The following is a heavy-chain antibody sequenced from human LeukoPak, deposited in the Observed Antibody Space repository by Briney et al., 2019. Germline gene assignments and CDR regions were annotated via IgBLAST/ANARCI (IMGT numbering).Heavy chain of an antibody. D-gene: IGHD4-17*01. V-gene: IGHV1-69*13. J-gene: IGHJ6*03. CDR2: IIPIFGTA. Sequence: ASVKVSCKASGGTFSSYAISWVRQAPGQGLEWMGGIIPIFGTANYAQKFQGRVTITADESTSTAYMELSSLRSEDTAVYYCARDGDYAYGGYYYYMDVWGKGTTVTISS. CDR1: GGTFSSYA. CDR3: ARDGDYAYGGYYYYMDV.